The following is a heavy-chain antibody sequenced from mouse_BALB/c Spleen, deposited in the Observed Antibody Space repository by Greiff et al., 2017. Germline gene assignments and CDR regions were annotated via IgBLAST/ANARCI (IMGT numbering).Heavy chain of an antibody. CDR2: INPSTGYT. J-gene: IGHJ4*01. D-gene: IGHD2-1*01. CDR1: GYTFTSYW. CDR3: ARGGNYFYYAMDY. Sequence: QVQLQQSGAELAKPGASVKMSCKASGYTFTSYWMHWVKQRPGQGLEWIGYINPSTGYTEYNQKFKDKATLTADKSSSTAYMQLSSLTSEDSAVYYCARGGNYFYYAMDYWGQGTSVTVSS. V-gene: IGHV1-7*01.